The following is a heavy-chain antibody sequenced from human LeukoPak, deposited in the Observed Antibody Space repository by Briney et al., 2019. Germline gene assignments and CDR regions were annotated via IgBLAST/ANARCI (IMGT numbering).Heavy chain of an antibody. CDR1: GYTFTSYG. V-gene: IGHV1-18*01. CDR3: ARAPHIAVADIDY. D-gene: IGHD6-19*01. Sequence: ASGKLSCTGSGYTFTSYGISWVRHAPGQGLEWMGWITAYNGNTNYAQKLQGRGTMTTDTSTSTAYMELRSLSSDDTDVYYCARAPHIAVADIDYWGQGTLITVSS. CDR2: ITAYNGNT. J-gene: IGHJ4*02.